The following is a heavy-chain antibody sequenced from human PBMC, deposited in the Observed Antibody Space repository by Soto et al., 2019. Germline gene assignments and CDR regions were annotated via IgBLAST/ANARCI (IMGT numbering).Heavy chain of an antibody. J-gene: IGHJ6*02. CDR3: ASDFSSSWYLPYYYGMDV. D-gene: IGHD6-13*01. CDR2: INAGNGNT. Sequence: ASVKVSCKASGYTFTSYAMHWVRQAPGQRLEWMGWINAGNGNTKYSQKFQGRVTITRDTSASTAYMELSSLRSEDTAVYYCASDFSSSWYLPYYYGMDVWGQGTTVTVSS. V-gene: IGHV1-3*01. CDR1: GYTFTSYA.